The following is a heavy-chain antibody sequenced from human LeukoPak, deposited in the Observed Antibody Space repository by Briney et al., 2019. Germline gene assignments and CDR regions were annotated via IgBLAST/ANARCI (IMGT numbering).Heavy chain of an antibody. D-gene: IGHD4-17*01. Sequence: PSETLSLTCAVYGGSFSGYYWSWIRQPPGKGLEWIGEINHSGSTNYNPSLKSRVTISVDTSKNQFSLKLSSVTAADTAVYYCARGYGDYFIYYYYYYMDVWGEGTTVTVSS. CDR1: GGSFSGYY. J-gene: IGHJ6*03. CDR2: INHSGST. V-gene: IGHV4-34*01. CDR3: ARGYGDYFIYYYYYYMDV.